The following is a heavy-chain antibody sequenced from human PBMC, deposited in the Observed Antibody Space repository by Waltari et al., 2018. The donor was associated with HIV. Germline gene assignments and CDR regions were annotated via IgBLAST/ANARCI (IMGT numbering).Heavy chain of an antibody. J-gene: IGHJ6*02. CDR3: ARIPSSILSPDV. Sequence: QVTLRESGPALVKPTQTLTLTCTFSGFSLSTSGMCVSWIRQPPGKALEWLARIDWDDDKYYSTSLKTRLTISKDTSKNQVVLTMTNMDPVDTATYYCARIPSSILSPDVWGQGTTVTVSS. CDR2: IDWDDDK. V-gene: IGHV2-70*15. CDR1: GFSLSTSGMC. D-gene: IGHD3-3*01.